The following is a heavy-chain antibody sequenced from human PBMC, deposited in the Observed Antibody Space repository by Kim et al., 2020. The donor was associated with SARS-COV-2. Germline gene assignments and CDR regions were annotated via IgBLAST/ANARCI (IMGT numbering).Heavy chain of an antibody. D-gene: IGHD6-6*01. CDR3: AREEGSPYYYYYYGMDV. V-gene: IGHV3-11*06. Sequence: VKGRFTISRENAKSSLYLQMNSLRAEDTAVYYCAREEGSPYYYYYYGMDVWGQGTTVTVSS. J-gene: IGHJ6*02.